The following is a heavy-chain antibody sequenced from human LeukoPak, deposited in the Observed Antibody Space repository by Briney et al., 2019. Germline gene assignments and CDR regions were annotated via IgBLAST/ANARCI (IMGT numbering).Heavy chain of an antibody. J-gene: IGHJ4*02. CDR1: GYTFTSYY. Sequence: ASVKVSCKASGYTFTSYYMHWVRQAPGQGLEWMGWINPNSGGTNYAQKFQGWVTMTRDTSISTAYMELSRLRSDDTAVYYCARDSGYDSFDYWGQGTLVTVSS. CDR2: INPNSGGT. D-gene: IGHD5-12*01. V-gene: IGHV1-2*04. CDR3: ARDSGYDSFDY.